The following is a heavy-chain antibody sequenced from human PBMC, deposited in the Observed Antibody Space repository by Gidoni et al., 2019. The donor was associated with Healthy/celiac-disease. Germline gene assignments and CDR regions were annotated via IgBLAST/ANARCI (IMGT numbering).Heavy chain of an antibody. J-gene: IGHJ4*02. Sequence: QVQLQQWGAGLLKPSETLSLTCAVYGGSFSGYYWSWIRQPPGKGLEWIGEINHSGSTNYNPSLKSRVTISVDTSKNQFSLKLSSVTAADTAVYYCAVRYFDWSLGYWGQGTLVTVSS. D-gene: IGHD3-9*01. CDR2: INHSGST. CDR1: GGSFSGYY. CDR3: AVRYFDWSLGY. V-gene: IGHV4-34*01.